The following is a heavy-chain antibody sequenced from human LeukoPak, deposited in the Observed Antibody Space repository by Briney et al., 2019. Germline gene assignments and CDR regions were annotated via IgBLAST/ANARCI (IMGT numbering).Heavy chain of an antibody. Sequence: GGSLRLSCAASGFTFSSHAMSWVRQAPGKGLEWVSVIYSGGSTYYADSVKGRFTISRDNSKNTLYLQMNSLRAEDTAVYYCARDPGGNWGYWGQGTLVTVSS. CDR1: GFTFSSHA. V-gene: IGHV3-66*01. CDR3: ARDPGGNWGY. CDR2: IYSGGST. D-gene: IGHD7-27*01. J-gene: IGHJ4*02.